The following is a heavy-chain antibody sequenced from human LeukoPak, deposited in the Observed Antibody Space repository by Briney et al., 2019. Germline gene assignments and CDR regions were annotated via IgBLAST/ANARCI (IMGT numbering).Heavy chain of an antibody. Sequence: PGGSLRLSCAASGFTFSSYAMSWVRQAPGKGLEWVSAISGSGSSTYYADSVKGRFTISRDNSKNTLYLQMNSLRAEDTAVYYCAKGGPIFGVVTRNYYYYYMDVWGKGTTVTVSS. CDR1: GFTFSSYA. D-gene: IGHD3-3*01. V-gene: IGHV3-23*01. CDR3: AKGGPIFGVVTRNYYYYYMDV. CDR2: ISGSGSST. J-gene: IGHJ6*03.